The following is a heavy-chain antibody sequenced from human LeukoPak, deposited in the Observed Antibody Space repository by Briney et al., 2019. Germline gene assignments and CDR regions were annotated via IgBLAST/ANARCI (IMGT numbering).Heavy chain of an antibody. Sequence: VASVKVSCKLSGNTLRELPIQWVRQAGGKGLEWMAGFDPENAEIVYAQKFQGRVSMTEDKYPNTAYMELTSLTSDDTALYYCATRGSDFWSGFDYWGQGTQVTVSS. CDR2: FDPENAEI. CDR1: GNTLRELP. D-gene: IGHD3-3*01. CDR3: ATRGSDFWSGFDY. V-gene: IGHV1-24*01. J-gene: IGHJ4*02.